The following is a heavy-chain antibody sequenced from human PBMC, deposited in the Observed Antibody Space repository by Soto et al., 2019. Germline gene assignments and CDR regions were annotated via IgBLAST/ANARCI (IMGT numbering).Heavy chain of an antibody. V-gene: IGHV3-23*01. D-gene: IGHD3-10*01. CDR3: AKGRGGSGSLTPRVDF. CDR1: GFTFNNYA. Sequence: EVQLLESGGGLVQPGGSLRLSCAASGFTFNNYAMTWVRQAPGKGLEWVSAISGGGDTTSYADSVKGPFTVSRDGSKNTRYLQMSSLRAEDPALYYCAKGRGGSGSLTPRVDFWGQGTLVTVSS. J-gene: IGHJ4*02. CDR2: ISGGGDTT.